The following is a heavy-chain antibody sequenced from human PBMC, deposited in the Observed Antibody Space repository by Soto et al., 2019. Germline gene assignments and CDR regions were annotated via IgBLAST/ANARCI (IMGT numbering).Heavy chain of an antibody. CDR1: GFNFSYYR. V-gene: IGHV3-11*06. Sequence: PGGSVRLPYLVSGFNFSYYRMNWIRHTPGEVLEXMSRISSASSHATYGDSVQGRLIISRDNAKNTLYLQMARLRVADTALYFCARSRGSYAGYLDYWGQGTLVTVSS. CDR2: ISSASSHA. J-gene: IGHJ4*02. CDR3: ARSRGSYAGYLDY. D-gene: IGHD1-26*01.